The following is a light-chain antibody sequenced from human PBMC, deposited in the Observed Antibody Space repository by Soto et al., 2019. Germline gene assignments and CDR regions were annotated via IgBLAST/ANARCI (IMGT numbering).Light chain of an antibody. CDR3: NSYRSSSTLYV. CDR2: EVS. V-gene: IGLV2-14*01. Sequence: QSVLTQPASVSGSPGQSITISCTGTSSDVGSYNYVSWYQQHPGKAPKLMIYEVSNRPSGVSNRFSGSKSGNTASLTISGLQAEDESDYYCNSYRSSSTLYVFGAGTNLTVL. J-gene: IGLJ1*01. CDR1: SSDVGSYNY.